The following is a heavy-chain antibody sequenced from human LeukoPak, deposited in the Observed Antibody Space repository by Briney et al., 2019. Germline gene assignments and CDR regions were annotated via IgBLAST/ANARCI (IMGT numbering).Heavy chain of an antibody. D-gene: IGHD1-26*01. Sequence: SETLSLTCNVSGGSISSSSYYWGWIRQPPGKGLEWIGSMYYGGSTYYNPSLKSRVTISVDTSKNQFFLKLSSVTAADTAVYYCARRGPSGRSLDYWGQGTLVTVSS. CDR3: ARRGPSGRSLDY. CDR2: MYYGGST. V-gene: IGHV4-39*01. CDR1: GGSISSSSYY. J-gene: IGHJ4*02.